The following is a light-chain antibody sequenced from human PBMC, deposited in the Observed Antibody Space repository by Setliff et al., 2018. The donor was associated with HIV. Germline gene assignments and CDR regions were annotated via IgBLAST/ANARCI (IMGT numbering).Light chain of an antibody. Sequence: QSALTQPASVSGSPGQSITISCTGTSSDVGGYNYVSWYQQHPGKAPKLMIYDVTKRPSGVSNRFSGSKSGNTASLTISGLQTEDEADYYCSSYTISSSGVFGGGTK. CDR1: SSDVGGYNY. V-gene: IGLV2-14*01. CDR2: DVT. J-gene: IGLJ2*01. CDR3: SSYTISSSGV.